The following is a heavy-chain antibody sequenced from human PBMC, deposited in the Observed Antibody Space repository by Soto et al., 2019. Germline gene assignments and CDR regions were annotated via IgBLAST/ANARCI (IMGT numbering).Heavy chain of an antibody. Sequence: EVQLLESGGDLVQPGGSLRLSCAASGFTISSYAMSWVRQTPGKGLEWVSTFRGRGGSTYYADSVKGRFTISRDNSKNTLYLQMNSLRADDSAVYYCATGVTGYQYFDYWGQGTLVIVSS. CDR3: ATGVTGYQYFDY. V-gene: IGHV3-23*01. J-gene: IGHJ4*02. D-gene: IGHD2-21*02. CDR1: GFTISSYA. CDR2: FRGRGGST.